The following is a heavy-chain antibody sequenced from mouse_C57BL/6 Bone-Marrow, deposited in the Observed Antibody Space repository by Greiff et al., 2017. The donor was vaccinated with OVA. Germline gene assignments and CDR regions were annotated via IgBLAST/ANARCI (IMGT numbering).Heavy chain of an antibody. CDR3: ARGWLRLGYDVDY. V-gene: IGHV1-76*01. Sequence: VQLQQSGAELVRPGASVKLSCKASGYTFTDYYLNWVKQRPGPGLEWIARIYPGSGNTYYTEKFKGKATLTAEKSSSTAYMQLRSLTSEDSADDFGARGWLRLGYDVDYWGQGTTLTGSA. D-gene: IGHD2-2*01. CDR1: GYTFTDYY. CDR2: IYPGSGNT. J-gene: IGHJ2*01.